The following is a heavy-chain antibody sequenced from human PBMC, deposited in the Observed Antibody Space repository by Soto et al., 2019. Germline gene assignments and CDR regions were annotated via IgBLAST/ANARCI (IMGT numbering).Heavy chain of an antibody. Sequence: GGSLRLSCAASGLTFRSCAISWGRQAPGKGLEWVSAISVSGGSTYYADSVKGRFTISRDNSKNTLYLQMNSLRAEDTAVYYCAKSTTVAGTYYYYYGMDVWGQGTTVTVSS. CDR3: AKSTTVAGTYYYYYGMDV. J-gene: IGHJ6*02. CDR2: ISVSGGST. D-gene: IGHD6-19*01. V-gene: IGHV3-23*01. CDR1: GLTFRSCA.